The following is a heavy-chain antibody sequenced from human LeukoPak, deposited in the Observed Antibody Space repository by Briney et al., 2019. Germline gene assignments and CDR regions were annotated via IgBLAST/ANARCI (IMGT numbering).Heavy chain of an antibody. Sequence: GGSLRLSCAASGFTFSSYAMSWVRQAPGEGLEWVSAISGSGGSTYYADSVKGRFTISRDNSKNTLYLQMNSLRAEDTAVYYCAKSKYSSSWWGGFDYWGQGTLVTVSS. CDR1: GFTFSSYA. CDR2: ISGSGGST. J-gene: IGHJ4*02. V-gene: IGHV3-23*01. CDR3: AKSKYSSSWWGGFDY. D-gene: IGHD6-13*01.